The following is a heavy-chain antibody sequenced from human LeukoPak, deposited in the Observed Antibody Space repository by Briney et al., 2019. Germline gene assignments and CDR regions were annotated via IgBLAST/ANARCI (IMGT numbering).Heavy chain of an antibody. D-gene: IGHD2-21*01. V-gene: IGHV3-23*01. CDR3: AKFLPTHIVVASDYFDY. Sequence: GGSLRLSCAASGFTFSSYAMSWVRQAPGKGLEWVSAISGSGGSTYYADSVKGRFTISRDNSKNTLYPQMNSLRAEDTAVYYCAKFLPTHIVVASDYFDYWGQGTLVTVSS. J-gene: IGHJ4*02. CDR2: ISGSGGST. CDR1: GFTFSSYA.